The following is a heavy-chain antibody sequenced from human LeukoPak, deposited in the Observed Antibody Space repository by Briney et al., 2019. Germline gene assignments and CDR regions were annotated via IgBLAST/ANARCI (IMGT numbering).Heavy chain of an antibody. CDR2: ISGSGGST. V-gene: IGHV3-23*01. Sequence: PGGSLRLSCAASGFTFSSYAMSWVRQAPGKGLEWVSAISGSGGSTYYADSVKGRFTISRDNSKNTLYLQMNSLRAEDTAVYYCAKLRGYCSSTSCYIGFFDYWGQGTLVTVSS. D-gene: IGHD2-2*02. J-gene: IGHJ4*02. CDR3: AKLRGYCSSTSCYIGFFDY. CDR1: GFTFSSYA.